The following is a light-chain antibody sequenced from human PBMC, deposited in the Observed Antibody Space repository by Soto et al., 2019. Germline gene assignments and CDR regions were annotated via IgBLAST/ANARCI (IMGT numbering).Light chain of an antibody. CDR3: QQRSTWPYT. CDR2: DAS. J-gene: IGKJ2*01. Sequence: EIVLTQSPATLSLSPGERATLSCRASHSVSKYVAWYQQKPGQAPRRLIFDASTRATGIPARFSGSGSGTDFTLTISSLEPEDFAVYYCQQRSTWPYTFGQGTKVDIK. V-gene: IGKV3-11*01. CDR1: HSVSKY.